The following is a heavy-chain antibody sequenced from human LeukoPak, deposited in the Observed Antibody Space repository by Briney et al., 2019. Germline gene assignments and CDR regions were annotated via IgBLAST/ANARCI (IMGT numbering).Heavy chain of an antibody. CDR1: GDSITSGAFY. D-gene: IGHD3-10*01. CDR2: VYYSGST. Sequence: SETLSLTCNVSGDSITSGAFYWAWIRQSPGKGLEWIGNVYYSGSTTSNPSLNNRVTISVDTSKNQFSLKLTSVTAADTAVYCARPRYGSGSLDSWGQGTLVTVSS. J-gene: IGHJ4*02. V-gene: IGHV4-39*07. CDR3: ARPRYGSGSLDS.